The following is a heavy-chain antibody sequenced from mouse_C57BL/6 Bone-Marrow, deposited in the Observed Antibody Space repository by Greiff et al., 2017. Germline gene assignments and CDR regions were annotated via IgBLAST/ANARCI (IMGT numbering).Heavy chain of an antibody. V-gene: IGHV5-17*01. CDR3: ARPGSGYWYFDV. CDR2: ISSGSSTI. J-gene: IGHJ1*03. D-gene: IGHD4-1*01. CDR1: GFTFSDYG. Sequence: EVHLVESGGGLVKPGGSLKLSCAASGFTFSDYGMRWVRQAPEKGLEWVAYISSGSSTIYYADTVKGRFTISRDNAKNTLFLQMTSLWSEDTAMYDCARPGSGYWYFDVWGTGTTVTVSS.